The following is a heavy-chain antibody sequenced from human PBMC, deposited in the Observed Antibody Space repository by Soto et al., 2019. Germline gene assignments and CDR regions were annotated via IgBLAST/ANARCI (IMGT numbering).Heavy chain of an antibody. CDR2: ISAYNGDT. D-gene: IGHD2-15*01. CDR3: ARSGLPDPVVVVGHIPFDP. Sequence: ASVKVSCKASGYTFTNYDINWVRQAPGQGLEWMGWISAYNGDTNYAQKLQGRVTMTTDTSTSTAYMELRSLRSDDTAVYYCARSGLPDPVVVVGHIPFDPWGQGTLVTVSS. V-gene: IGHV1-18*01. CDR1: GYTFTNYD. J-gene: IGHJ5*02.